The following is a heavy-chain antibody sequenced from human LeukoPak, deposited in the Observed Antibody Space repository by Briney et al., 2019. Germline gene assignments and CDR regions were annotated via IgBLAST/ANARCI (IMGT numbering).Heavy chain of an antibody. V-gene: IGHV1-24*01. Sequence: ASVKVSCKVSGNSLIELSIQWVRQAPGKGLECMGGFDPEEAKMVYAQNFQGRVTMTEDTSTQTAYMELSGLTSDDTAVYYCTTRSGDFWSGFVNWGQGTLVTVSS. D-gene: IGHD3-3*01. J-gene: IGHJ4*02. CDR3: TTRSGDFWSGFVN. CDR2: FDPEEAKM. CDR1: GNSLIELS.